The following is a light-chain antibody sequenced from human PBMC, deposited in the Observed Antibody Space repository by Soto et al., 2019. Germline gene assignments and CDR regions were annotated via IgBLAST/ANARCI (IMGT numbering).Light chain of an antibody. Sequence: EIVLTQSPGTLSLSPGERATLPCRASQSVNNNYLAWFQQKPGQAPRLLVYGASSRATGIPDRFSGSGSGTDFTLTISILEPEDFAVYYCQQRSNWQGATFGGGTKVEIK. CDR1: QSVNNNY. CDR2: GAS. J-gene: IGKJ4*01. V-gene: IGKV3D-20*02. CDR3: QQRSNWQGAT.